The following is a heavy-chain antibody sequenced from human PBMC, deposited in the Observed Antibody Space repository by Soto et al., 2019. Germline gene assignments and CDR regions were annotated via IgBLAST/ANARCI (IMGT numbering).Heavy chain of an antibody. CDR1: GYTFISYA. V-gene: IGHV1-3*01. CDR3: ARGGRDSSFYMDV. CDR2: INVGSGNA. D-gene: IGHD6-6*01. J-gene: IGHJ6*03. Sequence: QVQLVQSGAEVKKPGASVKVSCKASGYTFISYAIHWVRQAPGQRLEWMGWINVGSGNADYSQKFQGRVTITRDTSASTAYMELTSLTSEDTAVYYCARGGRDSSFYMDVWGKGTTVTVSS.